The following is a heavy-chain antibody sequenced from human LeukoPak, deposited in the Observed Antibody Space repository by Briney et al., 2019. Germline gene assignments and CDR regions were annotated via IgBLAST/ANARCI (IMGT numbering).Heavy chain of an antibody. CDR2: ISVYNGNT. Sequence: ASVKVSCKASGGTFSSYAISWVRQAPGQGLEWMGWISVYNGNTNYAQKLQGRVTMTTDTSTSTAYMELRSLRSDDTAVYYYARALRRYCSSTSCYGWDYWGQGTLVTVSS. D-gene: IGHD2-2*01. V-gene: IGHV1-18*01. CDR3: ARALRRYCSSTSCYGWDY. J-gene: IGHJ4*02. CDR1: GGTFSSYA.